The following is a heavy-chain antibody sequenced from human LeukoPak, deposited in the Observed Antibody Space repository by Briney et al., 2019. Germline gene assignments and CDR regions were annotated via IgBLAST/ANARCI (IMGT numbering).Heavy chain of an antibody. CDR2: TKQDGSET. CDR1: GFTFSSYW. CDR3: ARDSCSSTSCYGEGT. D-gene: IGHD2-2*01. Sequence: GGSLRLSCAASGFTFSSYWLSWVRQAPGKGLEWVANTKQDGSETYYVDSVKGRFTISRDNAKNSLYLQMNSLRAEDTAVYYCARDSCSSTSCYGEGTWGQGTLVTVSS. J-gene: IGHJ4*02. V-gene: IGHV3-7*04.